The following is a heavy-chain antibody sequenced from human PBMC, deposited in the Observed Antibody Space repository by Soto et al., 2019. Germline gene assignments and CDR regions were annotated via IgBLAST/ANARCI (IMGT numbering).Heavy chain of an antibody. CDR3: AKEGGDYQYYFDY. J-gene: IGHJ4*02. CDR2: ISYDGSNK. D-gene: IGHD2-2*01. CDR1: GFTFSSYG. Sequence: QVQLVESGGGVVQPGRSLRLYCAASGFTFSSYGMHWVRQAPGKGLEWVAVISYDGSNKYYADSVKGRFTISRDNSKNTLYLQMNSLRAEDTAVYYCAKEGGDYQYYFDYLGQGTLVTVSS. V-gene: IGHV3-30*18.